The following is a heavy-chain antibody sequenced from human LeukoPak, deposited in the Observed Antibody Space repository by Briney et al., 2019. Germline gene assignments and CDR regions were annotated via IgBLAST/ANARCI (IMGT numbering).Heavy chain of an antibody. D-gene: IGHD3-22*01. J-gene: IGHJ6*02. CDR2: INPSGGST. Sequence: ASVKVSCKASGYTFTSYYMHWVRQAPGQGLEWMGIINPSGGSTSYAQKFQGRVTMTRDTSTSTVYMELSSLRSEDTAVYYCAITGYYDSSVYYGGYYYYYGMDVWGQGTTVTVSS. CDR3: AITGYYDSSVYYGGYYYYYGMDV. CDR1: GYTFTSYY. V-gene: IGHV1-46*03.